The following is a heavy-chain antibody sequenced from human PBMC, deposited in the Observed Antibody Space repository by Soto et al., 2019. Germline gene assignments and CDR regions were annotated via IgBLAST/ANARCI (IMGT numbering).Heavy chain of an antibody. Sequence: EVQLVESGGGLVQPGGSLRLSCAASGFTVNSNYMSWVRQAPGKGLEWVSGIYSDDSTFSADSVKGRFTISRDNSKNTLYLQMNSLRAEDTAVYYCARARVNSGSRTYYYYMDVWGKGTTVTVS. D-gene: IGHD5-12*01. CDR2: IYSDDST. V-gene: IGHV3-66*01. J-gene: IGHJ6*03. CDR3: ARARVNSGSRTYYYYMDV. CDR1: GFTVNSNY.